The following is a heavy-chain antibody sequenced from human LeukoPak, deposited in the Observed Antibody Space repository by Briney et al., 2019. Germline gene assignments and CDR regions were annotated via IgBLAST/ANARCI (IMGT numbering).Heavy chain of an antibody. CDR2: ISDRGST. CDR3: ARGGGIASRPGNYYYCMDV. D-gene: IGHD6-6*01. Sequence: KPSETLSLTCAVYGGSFSGYHWSWIRQAPGKGLEWIGEISDRGSTNYNASLKSRVTISVDTSKNQFSLKLSSVTAADTAAYFCARGGGIASRPGNYYYCMDVWGKGTTVTVSS. V-gene: IGHV4-34*01. CDR1: GGSFSGYH. J-gene: IGHJ6*03.